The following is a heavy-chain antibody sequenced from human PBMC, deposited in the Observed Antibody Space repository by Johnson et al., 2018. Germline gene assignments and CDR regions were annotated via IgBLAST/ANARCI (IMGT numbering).Heavy chain of an antibody. V-gene: IGHV3-48*01. Sequence: EVQLVETGGGLVQPGGSLRLSCAASGFTLSRYGMNWVRQAPGKGLEWVSHITGRSPTIYYEDSVKGRFTASRDNAKNSLYLQMSSLRAEDTAVYYCVRDWYATGRNDAFDTWGQGTMVTVSS. CDR1: GFTLSRYG. CDR3: VRDWYATGRNDAFDT. D-gene: IGHD2-2*01. CDR2: ITGRSPTI. J-gene: IGHJ3*02.